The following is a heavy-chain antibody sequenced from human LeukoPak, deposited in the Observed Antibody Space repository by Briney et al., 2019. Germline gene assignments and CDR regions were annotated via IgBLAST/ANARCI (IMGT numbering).Heavy chain of an antibody. D-gene: IGHD3-10*01. V-gene: IGHV3-30*02. J-gene: IGHJ6*03. CDR2: IRYDGSNK. Sequence: GSLRLFWAASGFTFTNAWVSWVRQAPGKGLEWVAFIRYDGSNKYYADSVKGRFTISRDNSKNTLYLQMNSLRADDTAVYYCARFAAGGSYYYYMDVWGKGTTVTVSS. CDR3: ARFAAGGSYYYYMDV. CDR1: GFTFTNAW.